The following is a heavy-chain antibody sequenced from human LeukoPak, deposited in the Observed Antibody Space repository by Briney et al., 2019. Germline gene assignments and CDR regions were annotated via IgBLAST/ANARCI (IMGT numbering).Heavy chain of an antibody. CDR3: ARTYSNSSPFDY. CDR2: INPSGGGT. V-gene: IGHV1-46*01. J-gene: IGHJ4*02. D-gene: IGHD6-6*01. CDR1: GYTFTNYY. Sequence: WASVTVSCKASGYTFTNYYMHWVRQAPGQGLEWMGIINPSGGGTNYAQKFQGRVTMTRDTSTSTVYMELSSLRSEDTAVYYCARTYSNSSPFDYWGQGTLVPVSS.